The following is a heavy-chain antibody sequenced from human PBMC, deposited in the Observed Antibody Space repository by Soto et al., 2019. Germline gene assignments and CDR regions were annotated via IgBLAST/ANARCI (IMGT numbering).Heavy chain of an antibody. D-gene: IGHD1-26*01. CDR2: IGTDGSEK. J-gene: IGHJ4*02. Sequence: GGSLRLSCLASELTFSNYWMTWVRQIPGKGLEWVANIGTDGSEKNYVDSVKGRFTVSRDNAKRSLYLQMNNLRVEDTAIYYCVRGLFSGSPHFFLRGQRTPVTVSS. V-gene: IGHV3-7*05. CDR1: ELTFSNYW. CDR3: VRGLFSGSPHFFL.